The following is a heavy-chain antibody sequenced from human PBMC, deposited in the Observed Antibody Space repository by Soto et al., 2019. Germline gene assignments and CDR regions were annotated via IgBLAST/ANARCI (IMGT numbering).Heavy chain of an antibody. D-gene: IGHD6-13*01. J-gene: IGHJ4*02. Sequence: QVQLVESGGGVVQPGMSLRLSCAASGFTFSSYGMHWVRQAPGKGLEWVAVIWYDGSNKYYADSVKGRFTISRDNSKNTLYLQMNSLRAEDTAVYYCARDGSSSSWTETGTPLDYWGQGTLVTVSS. CDR3: ARDGSSSSWTETGTPLDY. CDR2: IWYDGSNK. V-gene: IGHV3-33*01. CDR1: GFTFSSYG.